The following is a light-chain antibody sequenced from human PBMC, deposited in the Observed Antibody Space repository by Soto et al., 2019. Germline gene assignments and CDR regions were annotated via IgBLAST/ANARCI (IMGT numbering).Light chain of an antibody. CDR1: QSVSSY. J-gene: IGKJ5*01. CDR3: QQRASLVT. Sequence: EIVLTQSPATLSLSPGERATLSCRASQSVSSYLGWFQQKPGRAPRLLLYDASNRATGIPARFSGSGSETDFTLTISSLEPEDSAVYYCQQRASLVTFGQGTRLEI. V-gene: IGKV3-11*01. CDR2: DAS.